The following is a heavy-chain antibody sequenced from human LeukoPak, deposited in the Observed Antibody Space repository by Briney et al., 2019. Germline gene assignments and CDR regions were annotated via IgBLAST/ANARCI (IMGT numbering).Heavy chain of an antibody. Sequence: PSQTLSLTCTVSGGSISSGDYYWSWIRQPPGKGLEWIGYIYHSGSPYYNPSLKSRVSISVDTSKNQFSLKLSSVSAADTAVYYCARHRGYSGYDPYFDYWGQGTLVTVSS. J-gene: IGHJ4*02. D-gene: IGHD5-12*01. CDR2: IYHSGSP. CDR1: GGSISSGDYY. CDR3: ARHRGYSGYDPYFDY. V-gene: IGHV4-30-4*01.